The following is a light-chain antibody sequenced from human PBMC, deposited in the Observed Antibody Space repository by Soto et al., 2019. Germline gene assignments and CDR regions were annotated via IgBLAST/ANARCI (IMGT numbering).Light chain of an antibody. CDR1: QSISSW. J-gene: IGKJ1*01. V-gene: IGKV1-5*03. CDR2: KAS. CDR3: QQYSTFWT. Sequence: DIQMTQSPSTLSASVGDRVTITCRASQSISSWLAWYQQKPGKAPKLLIYKASSLESGVPSRFSGSGSGTEFTLTINGLQPDDFATYYCQQYSTFWTFGQGTKVDI.